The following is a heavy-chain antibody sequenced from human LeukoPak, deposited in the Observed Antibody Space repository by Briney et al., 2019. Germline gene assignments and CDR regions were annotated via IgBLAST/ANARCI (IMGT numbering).Heavy chain of an antibody. CDR3: ALRWQTDY. CDR2: ICPGDSDT. J-gene: IGHJ4*02. Sequence: GESLKISCTGSGYRFSSYWIAWVRQMPGKGLEWMGIICPGDSDTRYSPSFQGQVTISADKSISTAYLQWSSLKASDTAMYYCALRWQTDYWGQGTLVTVSS. V-gene: IGHV5-51*01. D-gene: IGHD4-23*01. CDR1: GYRFSSYW.